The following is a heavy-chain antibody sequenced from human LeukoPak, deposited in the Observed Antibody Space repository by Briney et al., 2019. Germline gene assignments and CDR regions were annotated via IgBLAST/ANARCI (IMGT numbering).Heavy chain of an antibody. CDR2: IIPIFGTA. CDR1: GGTFSSYA. CDR3: ASEGYYYDSSGYAPPFDY. J-gene: IGHJ4*02. Sequence: ASVKVSCKASGGTFSSYAISWVRQAPGQGLEWMGGIIPIFGTANYAQKFQGRVTITADESTSTAYMELSSLRSDDTAVYYCASEGYYYDSSGYAPPFDYWGQGTLVTVSS. D-gene: IGHD3-22*01. V-gene: IGHV1-69*13.